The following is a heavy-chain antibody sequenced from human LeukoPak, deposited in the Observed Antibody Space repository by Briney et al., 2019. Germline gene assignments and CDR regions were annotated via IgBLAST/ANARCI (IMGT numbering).Heavy chain of an antibody. D-gene: IGHD6-13*01. CDR1: GYTFTGYY. CDR3: ARSGIAAAGTDY. J-gene: IGHJ4*02. Sequence: ASVKFSCKASGYTFTGYYMHWVRQAPGQGLEWMGWINPNSGGTNYAQKFQGRVTMTRDTSISTAYMELSRLRSDDTAVYYCARSGIAAAGTDYWDQGALVTVSS. V-gene: IGHV1-2*02. CDR2: INPNSGGT.